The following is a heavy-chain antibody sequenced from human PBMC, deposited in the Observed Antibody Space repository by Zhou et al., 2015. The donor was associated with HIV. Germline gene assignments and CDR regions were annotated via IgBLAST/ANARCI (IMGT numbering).Heavy chain of an antibody. J-gene: IGHJ4*02. CDR1: GYTFTSYG. V-gene: IGHV1-18*01. Sequence: QVQLVQSGAEVKKPGSSVKVSCKASGYTFTSYGISWVRQAPGQGLEWMGWISAYNGNTNYAQKLQGRVTMTTDTSTSTAYMELRSLRSDDTAVYYCARWGDGFLVLGPNYFDYVGPGNPGHRLL. CDR3: ARWGDGFLVLGPNYFDY. CDR2: ISAYNGNT. D-gene: IGHD3-16*01.